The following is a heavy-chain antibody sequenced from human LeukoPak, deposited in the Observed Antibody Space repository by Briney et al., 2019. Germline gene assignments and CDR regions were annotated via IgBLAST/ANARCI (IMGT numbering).Heavy chain of an antibody. D-gene: IGHD5-18*01. CDR2: ISSSSSYI. CDR3: ARADTAMDSHFDY. Sequence: GGSLRLSCAASGFTFSSYSMNWVRQAPGKGLEWVSSISSSSSYIYYADSVKGRFTISRDNAKNSLYLQMNSLRAEDTAVYYCARADTAMDSHFDYWGQGTLVTVSS. J-gene: IGHJ4*02. V-gene: IGHV3-21*01. CDR1: GFTFSSYS.